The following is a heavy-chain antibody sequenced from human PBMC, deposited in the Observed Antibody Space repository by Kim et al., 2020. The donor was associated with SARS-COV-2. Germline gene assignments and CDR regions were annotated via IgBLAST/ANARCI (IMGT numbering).Heavy chain of an antibody. CDR3: ARDRSDPIQLWLRGMDV. Sequence: SETLSLTCTVSGGSVSSGSYYWSWIRQPPGKGLEWIGYIYYSGSTNYNPSLKSRVTISVDTSKNQFSLKLSSVTAADTAVYYCARDRSDPIQLWLRGMDVWGQGTTVTVSS. V-gene: IGHV4-61*01. CDR2: IYYSGST. D-gene: IGHD5-18*01. CDR1: GGSVSSGSYY. J-gene: IGHJ6*02.